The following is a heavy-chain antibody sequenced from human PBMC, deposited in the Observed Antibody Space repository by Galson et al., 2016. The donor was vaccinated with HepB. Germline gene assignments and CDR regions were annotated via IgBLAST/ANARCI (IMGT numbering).Heavy chain of an antibody. CDR2: ISYDGRDT. J-gene: IGHJ4*02. D-gene: IGHD2-2*03. CDR3: ARDGYCISTSCYGELDY. CDR1: GFTFNSYA. V-gene: IGHV3-30*04. Sequence: SLRLSCAASGFTFNSYAIHWVRQAPGKGLEWVAVISYDGRDTNYADSVKGRFTISRDNSRNTVSLQMNSVRPEDSALYYCARDGYCISTSCYGELDYWGQGTLVTVSS.